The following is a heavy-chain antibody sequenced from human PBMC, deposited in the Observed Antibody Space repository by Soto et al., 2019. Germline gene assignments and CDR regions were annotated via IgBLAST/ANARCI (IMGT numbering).Heavy chain of an antibody. Sequence: QVQLVQSGAEVKKPGSSVKVSCKASGGTFSSYAISWVRQAPGQGLEWMGGIIPIFGTANYAQKFQGRVTITADESTSTAYMELSSLRSEDTAVYYCGCPYYSSGYRYYGMDVWGQGTTVTVSS. D-gene: IGHD3-22*01. V-gene: IGHV1-69*01. J-gene: IGHJ6*02. CDR2: IIPIFGTA. CDR1: GGTFSSYA. CDR3: GCPYYSSGYRYYGMDV.